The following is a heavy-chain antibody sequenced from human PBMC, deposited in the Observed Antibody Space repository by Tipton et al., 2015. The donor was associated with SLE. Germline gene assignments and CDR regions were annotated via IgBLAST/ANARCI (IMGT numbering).Heavy chain of an antibody. V-gene: IGHV4-39*07. J-gene: IGHJ4*02. CDR2: IYYRGRT. Sequence: TLSLTCIVSGDSISSSSHYWGWIRQPAGKGLEWIGSIYYRGRTTYNPSLKSRVTLSVDTSKNQFSLNLNSVTAADTAVYYCAKMGKMAPFDSWGQGALVTVSS. D-gene: IGHD5-24*01. CDR3: AKMGKMAPFDS. CDR1: GDSISSSSHY.